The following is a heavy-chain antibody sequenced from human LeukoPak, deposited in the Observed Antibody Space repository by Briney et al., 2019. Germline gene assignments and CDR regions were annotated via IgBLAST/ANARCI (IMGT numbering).Heavy chain of an antibody. J-gene: IGHJ4*02. V-gene: IGHV4-59*04. CDR1: GGSISSYY. CDR2: SYRSGRT. CDR3: ARLDSAASNDY. D-gene: IGHD2-2*01. Sequence: PSETLSLTCTVSGGSISSYYWSWIRQPPGKGLEWIGHSYRSGRTYYNPSLKSRVTISVDTSKNQFSLKLNSVTAADTAVYYCARLDSAASNDYWGQGTRVTVSS.